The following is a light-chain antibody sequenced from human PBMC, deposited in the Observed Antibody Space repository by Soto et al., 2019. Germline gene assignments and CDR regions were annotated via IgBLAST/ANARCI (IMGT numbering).Light chain of an antibody. J-gene: IGLJ1*01. V-gene: IGLV2-14*03. CDR1: SSDVGGYNY. CDR3: TSYTSSYTYV. Sequence: QSVLTQPASVSGSPGQSITISCTGTSSDVGGYNYVSWYQQHPGKAPKLMIYDVSDRPSGVSNRFSGSKSGNTASLTISGLQAEDEADYYCTSYTSSYTYVLGTGTKLTVL. CDR2: DVS.